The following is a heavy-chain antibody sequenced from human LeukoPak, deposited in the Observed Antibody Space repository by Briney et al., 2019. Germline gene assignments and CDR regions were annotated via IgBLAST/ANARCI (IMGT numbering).Heavy chain of an antibody. D-gene: IGHD5-24*01. CDR3: VRGVGVSRFNYFDP. CDR2: IWYDASDR. CDR1: GFTFSIFG. J-gene: IGHJ5*02. V-gene: IGHV3-33*01. Sequence: PGRSLTLSCAASGFTFSIFGMHWVRQAPAKGLEWVAVIWYDASDRYYADSVKGRFTISRDNSKNTLFLQMNSLRDADTAVYYCVRGVGVSRFNYFDPWGQGTLVVVSS.